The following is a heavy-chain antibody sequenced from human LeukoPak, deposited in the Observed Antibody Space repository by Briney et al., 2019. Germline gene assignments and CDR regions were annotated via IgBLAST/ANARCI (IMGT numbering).Heavy chain of an antibody. CDR1: GGPHSSQH. V-gene: IGHV4-59*08. D-gene: IGHD6-19*01. Sequence: SETLSLTHTVSGGPHSSQHCRYLRQPPGKGLEWIGYIYYSGSTNYNPSLKSRVTISVDTSKNQFSLKLSSVTAADTGVCCCARGILGSGWLYFAYWGQGTLVTVSS. CDR3: ARGILGSGWLYFAY. J-gene: IGHJ4*02. CDR2: IYYSGST.